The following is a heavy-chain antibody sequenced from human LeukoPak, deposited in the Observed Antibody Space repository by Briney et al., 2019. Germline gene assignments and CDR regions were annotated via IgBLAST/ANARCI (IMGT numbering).Heavy chain of an antibody. Sequence: SETLSLTCTVSGGSISSGGYYWSWIRQHPGKGLEWIGYIYYSGGTYYNPSLKSRVTISVDTSKNQFSLKLSSVTAADTAVYYCARVWAATADYWGQGTLVTVSS. D-gene: IGHD2-15*01. J-gene: IGHJ4*02. CDR3: ARVWAATADY. V-gene: IGHV4-31*03. CDR2: IYYSGGT. CDR1: GGSISSGGYY.